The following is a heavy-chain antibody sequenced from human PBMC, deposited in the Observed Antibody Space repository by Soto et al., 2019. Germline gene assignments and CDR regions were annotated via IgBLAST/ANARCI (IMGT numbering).Heavy chain of an antibody. CDR1: GFTFSSYS. Sequence: EVQLVESGGGLVQPGGSLRLSCAASGFTFSSYSMNWVRQAPGKGLEWVSYISSSSSTIYYADSVKGRFTISRDNAKNSLYLQMNSLRAEDTAVYYCASLPAAMPMPYYYYYYMDVWGKGTTVTVSS. J-gene: IGHJ6*03. V-gene: IGHV3-48*01. CDR2: ISSSSSTI. D-gene: IGHD2-2*01. CDR3: ASLPAAMPMPYYYYYYMDV.